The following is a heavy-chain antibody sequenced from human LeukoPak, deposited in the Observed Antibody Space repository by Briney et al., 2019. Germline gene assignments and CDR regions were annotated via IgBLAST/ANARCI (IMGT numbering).Heavy chain of an antibody. D-gene: IGHD5-18*01. CDR2: IKEDGGEV. CDR3: ARGYTCGY. CDR1: GFTFSTYW. J-gene: IGHJ4*02. Sequence: GGSLRLSCAASGFTFSTYWMSCVRQAPGKGLQWVANIKEDGGEVNYADSVRGRFTISRDNAKNSLYLQMNSLRAEDTAVYYCARGYTCGYWGQGTLVIVSS. V-gene: IGHV3-7*04.